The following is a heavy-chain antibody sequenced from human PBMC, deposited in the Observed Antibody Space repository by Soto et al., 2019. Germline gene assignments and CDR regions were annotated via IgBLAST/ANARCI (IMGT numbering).Heavy chain of an antibody. CDR2: IYYSGST. D-gene: IGHD3-22*01. CDR1: GGSISSYY. V-gene: IGHV4-59*01. CDR3: ARYYYDSSGYPGYYYGMDV. Sequence: SETLSLTCTVSGGSISSYYWSWIRQPQGKGLEWIGYIYYSGSTNHNPSLKSRVTISVDTPKTQFSLKLSSVTAADTAVYYCARYYYDSSGYPGYYYGMDVWGQGTTVTVSS. J-gene: IGHJ6*02.